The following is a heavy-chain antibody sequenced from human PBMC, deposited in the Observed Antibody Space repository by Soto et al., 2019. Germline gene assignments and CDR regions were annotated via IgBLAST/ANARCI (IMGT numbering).Heavy chain of an antibody. CDR3: AKEVVGSGSYPSNVEYYWDY. V-gene: IGHV3-23*01. CDR2: VSGSGAGT. D-gene: IGHD1-26*01. J-gene: IGHJ4*02. Sequence: EVQLLESGGGLVQPGGSLRLSCAASGFTFSSYGMSWVRQAPGKGLEWVSGVSGSGAGTYYADSVKGRFTISRDNSKNTVYLQMNCLRAEDTAVYHCAKEVVGSGSYPSNVEYYWDYWGQGTLVTVTS. CDR1: GFTFSSYG.